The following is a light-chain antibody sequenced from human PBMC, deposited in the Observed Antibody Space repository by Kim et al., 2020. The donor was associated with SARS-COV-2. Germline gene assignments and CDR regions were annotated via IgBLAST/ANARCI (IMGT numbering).Light chain of an antibody. J-gene: IGKJ2*01. Sequence: EIVMTQSPATLSVSPGERATLSCRASQGINNNIAWYQQKPGQAPRLLIYSATTRATGVPARFSGSGSGTEYTLSISSLQPEDFAVYYCQQFNNWYTFGQGTKLEIK. V-gene: IGKV3-15*01. CDR2: SAT. CDR3: QQFNNWYT. CDR1: QGINNN.